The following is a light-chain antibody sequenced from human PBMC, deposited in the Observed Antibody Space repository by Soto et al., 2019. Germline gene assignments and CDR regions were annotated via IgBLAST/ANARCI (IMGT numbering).Light chain of an antibody. J-gene: IGKJ1*01. CDR2: GAS. CDR1: QSVGSY. V-gene: IGKV3-20*01. CDR3: QQYGSSPWT. Sequence: EIVLTQSPGTLSLSPGERATLSCRASQSVGSYLTWFQQKPGQAPTILIHGASSRATGIPDRFSGSGSGTDFPLTISRLEPEDFALYYCQQYGSSPWTFGQGTKVEIK.